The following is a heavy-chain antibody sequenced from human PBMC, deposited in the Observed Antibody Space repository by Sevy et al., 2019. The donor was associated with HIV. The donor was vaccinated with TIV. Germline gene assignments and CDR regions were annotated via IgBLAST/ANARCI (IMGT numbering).Heavy chain of an antibody. CDR3: AREGSSWAGWFDP. J-gene: IGHJ5*02. V-gene: IGHV4-61*02. D-gene: IGHD6-13*01. Sequence: SETLSLTCTVSGGSISSGSYYWSWIQQPAGKGLEWIGRIYTSGITNYNPSLKSRVTISVDTSKNQFSLKLSSVTAADTAVYYCAREGSSWAGWFDPWGQGTLVTVSS. CDR2: IYTSGIT. CDR1: GGSISSGSYY.